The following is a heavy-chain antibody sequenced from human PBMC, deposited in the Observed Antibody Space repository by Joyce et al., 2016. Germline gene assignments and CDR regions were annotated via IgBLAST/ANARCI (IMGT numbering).Heavy chain of an antibody. D-gene: IGHD2/OR15-2a*01. Sequence: VQLQESGPGLVKPSETLSLTCDVSGDSISCGYFYGWVRQAPGKGLEWIANIYHNGKTYYNASLKGRVTISVDTSKNQLALKLSSVTAADTAVYYCARDPQNFGFWGQGTLVIVSS. CDR3: ARDPQNFGF. J-gene: IGHJ4*02. CDR2: IYHNGKT. CDR1: GDSISCGYF. V-gene: IGHV4-38-2*02.